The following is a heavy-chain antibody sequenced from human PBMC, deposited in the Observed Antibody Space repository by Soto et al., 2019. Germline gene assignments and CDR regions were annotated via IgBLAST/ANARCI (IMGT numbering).Heavy chain of an antibody. CDR3: ARHPPYSNRGLEMDV. J-gene: IGHJ6*04. D-gene: IGHD6-13*01. CDR1: GGSITNYY. V-gene: IGHV4-59*08. Sequence: PSETLSLTCTVSGGSITNYYWSWIRQPPGKGLEWIGYIYYSGGTNYNPSLKSRVTISVDTSKNQFSLRLSSVIAADTAVYYCARHPPYSNRGLEMDVWGKGTTVTVSS. CDR2: IYYSGGT.